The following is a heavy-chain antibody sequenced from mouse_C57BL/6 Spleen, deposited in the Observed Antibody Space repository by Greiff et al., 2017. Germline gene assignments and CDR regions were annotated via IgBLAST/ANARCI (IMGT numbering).Heavy chain of an antibody. J-gene: IGHJ2*01. CDR1: GYTFTGYW. CDR3: ARTHSSGYVFDY. Sequence: QVQLQQSGAELMQPGASVKLSCKATGYTFTGYWIEWVQQRPGHGLEWIGEFFPGSGSTHYHEKFKGKATFTAATSSNTAYMQLSSLTTEDSAIYYCARTHSSGYVFDYWGQGTTLTVSS. V-gene: IGHV1-9*01. CDR2: FFPGSGST. D-gene: IGHD3-2*02.